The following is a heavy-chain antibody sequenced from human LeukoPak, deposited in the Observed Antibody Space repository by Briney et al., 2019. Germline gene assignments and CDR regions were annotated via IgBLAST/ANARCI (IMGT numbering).Heavy chain of an antibody. CDR3: ASFVVPAAQYYFDY. CDR1: GASIRSGDYY. D-gene: IGHD2-2*01. V-gene: IGHV4-30-4*01. Sequence: PSETLSLTCTVSGASIRSGDYYWSWIRQPPGKGLEWIGYIYDSGSTYYNPSLKSRVTISVDTSKNQFSLKLSSVTAADTAVYYCASFVVPAAQYYFDYWGQGTLVTVSS. J-gene: IGHJ4*02. CDR2: IYDSGST.